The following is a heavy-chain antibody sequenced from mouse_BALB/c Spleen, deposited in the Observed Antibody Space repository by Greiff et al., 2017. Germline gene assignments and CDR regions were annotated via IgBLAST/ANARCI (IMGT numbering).Heavy chain of an antibody. CDR3: ARALLPYYAMDY. Sequence: VHLVESGPGLVAPSQSLSITCTVSGFSLTSYGVHWVRQPPGKGLEWLGVIWAGGSTNYNSALMSRLSISKDNSKSQVFLKMNSLQTDDTAMYYCARALLPYYAMDYWGQGTSVTVSS. V-gene: IGHV2-9*02. CDR2: IWAGGST. CDR1: GFSLTSYG. D-gene: IGHD1-1*01. J-gene: IGHJ4*01.